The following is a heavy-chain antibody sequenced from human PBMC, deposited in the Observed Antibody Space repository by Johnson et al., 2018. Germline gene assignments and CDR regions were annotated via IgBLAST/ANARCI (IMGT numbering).Heavy chain of an antibody. J-gene: IGHJ4*02. D-gene: IGHD2-21*02. Sequence: QVQLVESGAEVEKHGASVKVSCKASGYTFPNYDINWVRPAAGQGLEWMGWMNPTTGNTGYEKNFLGRVIMTRNTSISTAYMELGSLRSEDTAVYYCEEDSIVVVTAMGWIDSWGQGTLVTVSS. CDR2: MNPTTGNT. CDR1: GYTFPNYD. CDR3: EEDSIVVVTAMGWIDS. V-gene: IGHV1-8*01.